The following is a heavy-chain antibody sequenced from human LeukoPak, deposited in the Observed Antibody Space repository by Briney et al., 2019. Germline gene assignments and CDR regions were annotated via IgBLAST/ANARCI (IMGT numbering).Heavy chain of an antibody. V-gene: IGHV1-18*01. CDR2: ISAYNGNT. J-gene: IGHJ5*02. CDR3: ARDMRIVVVPAAGGIDWFDP. Sequence: ASVKVSCKASGYTFTSYGISWVRQAPGQGLEWMGWISAYNGNTNYAQKLQGRVTMTTDTSTSTAYMELRSLSSDDTAVYYCARDMRIVVVPAAGGIDWFDPWGQGTLVTVSS. CDR1: GYTFTSYG. D-gene: IGHD2-2*01.